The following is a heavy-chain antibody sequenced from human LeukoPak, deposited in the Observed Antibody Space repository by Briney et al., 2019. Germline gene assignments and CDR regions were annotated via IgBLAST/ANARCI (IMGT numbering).Heavy chain of an antibody. CDR1: GGSISYYY. J-gene: IGHJ4*02. D-gene: IGHD5-24*01. Sequence: ASETLSLTRNVSGGSISYYYWTWIRRPPGRGLEWIGSISNSGSTNYNPSLKSRVTISVDTSKNQISLKLSSVTAADTAVYYCARSRDGYNLGYWGQGTLVTVSS. V-gene: IGHV4-59*01. CDR3: ARSRDGYNLGY. CDR2: ISNSGST.